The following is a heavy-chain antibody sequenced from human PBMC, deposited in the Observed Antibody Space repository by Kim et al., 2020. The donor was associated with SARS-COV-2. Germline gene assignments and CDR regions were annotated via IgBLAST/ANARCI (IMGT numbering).Heavy chain of an antibody. CDR1: GFTFSNAW. CDR3: TTDGEIFGVVIIGYYGMDV. D-gene: IGHD3-3*01. Sequence: GGSLRLSCAASGFTFSNAWMSWVRQAPGKGLEWVGRIKSKTDGGTTDYAAPVKGRFTISRDDSKNTLYLQMNSLKTEDTAVYYCTTDGEIFGVVIIGYYGMDVWGQGTTVTVSS. CDR2: IKSKTDGGTT. J-gene: IGHJ6*02. V-gene: IGHV3-15*01.